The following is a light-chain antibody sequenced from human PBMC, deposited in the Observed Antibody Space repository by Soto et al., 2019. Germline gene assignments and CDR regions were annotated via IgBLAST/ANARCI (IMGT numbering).Light chain of an antibody. Sequence: EIVLTQSPATLSLSPGERATLSCRASQSVSSYLAWYQQKPGQAPRLLIYDASNRATGIPVRFSGSGSGTEFALTISSLEPEDFAVYYCQQRSNWPITFGPGTKVEIK. J-gene: IGKJ3*01. CDR2: DAS. V-gene: IGKV3-11*01. CDR3: QQRSNWPIT. CDR1: QSVSSY.